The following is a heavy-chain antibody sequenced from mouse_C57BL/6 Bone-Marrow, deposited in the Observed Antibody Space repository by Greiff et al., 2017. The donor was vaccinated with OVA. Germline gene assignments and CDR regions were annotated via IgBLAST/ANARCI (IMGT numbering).Heavy chain of an antibody. J-gene: IGHJ4*01. D-gene: IGHD2-4*01. Sequence: QVQLQQPGAELVKPGASVKVSCKASGYTFTSYWMHWVKQRTGQGLEWIGRIHPSDSDTNYNQKFQGKATLTVDKSSSTAYMQLSSLTSEDSAVYYCAILLYDYDAYYYAMDYWGQGTSVTVSS. CDR2: IHPSDSDT. CDR3: AILLYDYDAYYYAMDY. CDR1: GYTFTSYW. V-gene: IGHV1-74*01.